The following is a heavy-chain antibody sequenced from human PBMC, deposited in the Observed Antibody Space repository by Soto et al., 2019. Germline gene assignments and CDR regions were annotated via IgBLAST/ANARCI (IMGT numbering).Heavy chain of an antibody. CDR3: AKTSTSYYFDY. CDR1: GYSFTSYW. D-gene: IGHD4-17*01. V-gene: IGHV5-51*01. CDR2: IYPGDSDT. Sequence: GESLKISCKASGYSFTSYWIGWVRQMPGKGLEWMGIIYPGDSDTRYSPSFQGQVTISADKSISTAYLQWSSLKASDTAIYYCAKTSTSYYFDYWGQGTLVTVSS. J-gene: IGHJ4*02.